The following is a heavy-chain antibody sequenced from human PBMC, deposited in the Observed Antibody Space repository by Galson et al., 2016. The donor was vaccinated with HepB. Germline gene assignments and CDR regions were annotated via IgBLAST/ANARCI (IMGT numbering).Heavy chain of an antibody. J-gene: IGHJ4*02. CDR2: ISAYNGNT. CDR1: GYTFTSYG. V-gene: IGHV1-18*04. CDR3: ARDFVITFGGVIIPPFGY. Sequence: SVKVSCKASGYTFTSYGISWVRQAPGQGLEWMGWISAYNGNTNCAQKLQGRVTMTTDTSTSTAYMELRSLRSDDTAVYYCARDFVITFGGVIIPPFGYWGQGTLVTVPS. D-gene: IGHD3-16*01.